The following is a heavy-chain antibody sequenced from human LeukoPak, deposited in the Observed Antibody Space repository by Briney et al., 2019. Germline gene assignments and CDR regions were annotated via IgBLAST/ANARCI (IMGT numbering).Heavy chain of an antibody. D-gene: IGHD3-22*01. J-gene: IGHJ4*02. V-gene: IGHV1-2*02. Sequence: ASVKVSCKASGYTFTGYYMHWVRQAPGQGLEWMGWINPNSGGTNYAQKFQGRVTMTRDTSISTAYMELSRLRSDDTAVYYCARGYYDSSGQYDYWGQGTLVTVSS. CDR3: ARGYYDSSGQYDY. CDR2: INPNSGGT. CDR1: GYTFTGYY.